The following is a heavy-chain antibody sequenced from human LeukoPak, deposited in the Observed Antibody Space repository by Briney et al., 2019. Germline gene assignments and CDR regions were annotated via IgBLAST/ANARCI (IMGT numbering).Heavy chain of an antibody. D-gene: IGHD6-19*01. CDR1: GFTFSSYS. V-gene: IGHV3-21*01. J-gene: IGHJ5*02. Sequence: GGSLRPSCAASGFTFSSYSMNWVRQAPGKGLEWVSSISSSSSYIYYADSVKGRFTISRDNAKNSLYLQMNSLRAEDTAVYYCARDSNGWRNLFHPCGQGTLVTVSS. CDR3: ARDSNGWRNLFHP. CDR2: ISSSSSYI.